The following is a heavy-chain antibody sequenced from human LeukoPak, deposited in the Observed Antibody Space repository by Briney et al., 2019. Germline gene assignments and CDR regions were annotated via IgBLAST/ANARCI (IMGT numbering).Heavy chain of an antibody. CDR2: IWHDGSHK. CDR1: AFPFSSYG. V-gene: IGHV3-33*01. Sequence: GGSLRLSCAASAFPFSSYGMHWVRQAPGKGLEWVAVIWHDGSHKYYADSMTGRFTISRENSKNTLYLQMNSMRAEDTAIYYCASGVYSSGWYLDYWGQGTLVTVSS. CDR3: ASGVYSSGWYLDY. D-gene: IGHD6-19*01. J-gene: IGHJ4*02.